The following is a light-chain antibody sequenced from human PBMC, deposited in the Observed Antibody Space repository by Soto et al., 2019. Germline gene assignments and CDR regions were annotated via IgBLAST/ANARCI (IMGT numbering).Light chain of an antibody. CDR3: SSFTNSGWV. V-gene: IGLV2-14*01. CDR2: EVS. Sequence: QSALTQPASVSGSPGQSITISCTGTSSDVGAYNYVSWFQQHPGKAPKVIIYEVSDRPSGVSSRFSGSKSGNTASLTISGLQAEDESHYYCSSFTNSGWVFGGGTKRTVL. CDR1: SSDVGAYNY. J-gene: IGLJ3*02.